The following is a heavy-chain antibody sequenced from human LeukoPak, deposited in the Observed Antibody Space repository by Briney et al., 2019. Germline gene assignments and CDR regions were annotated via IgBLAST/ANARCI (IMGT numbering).Heavy chain of an antibody. CDR1: GLTFSSYG. CDR2: IWYDGSNK. D-gene: IGHD5-18*01. Sequence: GGSLRLSCAASGLTFSSYGMHWVRQAPGKGLEWVAVIWYDGSNKYYADSVKGRFTISRDNSKNTLYLQMNSLRAEDTAVYYCAKESGYSYGYSHLDYWGQGTLVTVSS. CDR3: AKESGYSYGYSHLDY. J-gene: IGHJ4*02. V-gene: IGHV3-33*06.